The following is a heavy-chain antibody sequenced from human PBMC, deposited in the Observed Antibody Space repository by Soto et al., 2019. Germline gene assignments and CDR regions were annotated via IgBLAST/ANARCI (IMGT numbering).Heavy chain of an antibody. CDR1: GFTFSNHA. D-gene: IGHD3-10*01. J-gene: IGHJ5*02. Sequence: EVQLLESGGGLVQPGGSLRLSCAASGFTFSNHAMSWDRQAPGKGLEWVSAISGNGISTYYADSVRGRFTISRDNSKNTLYLQMNRLRADDTAVYYCARDAIAMVRGTNNWFDPWGQGTLVTVST. V-gene: IGHV3-23*01. CDR3: ARDAIAMVRGTNNWFDP. CDR2: ISGNGIST.